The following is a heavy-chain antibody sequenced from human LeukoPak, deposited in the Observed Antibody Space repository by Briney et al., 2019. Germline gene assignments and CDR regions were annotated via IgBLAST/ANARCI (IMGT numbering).Heavy chain of an antibody. CDR3: AKGVTTYYYDSSGYYFYDYFDY. V-gene: IGHV3-23*01. Sequence: GGSLRLSCAVSGFTFSNYAMSWVRQAPGKGLEWVSGISSSGTSTQYADSVKGRFTISRDNSKNTLYLQMNSLRAEDTAVYYCAKGVTTYYYDSSGYYFYDYFDYWGQGTLVTVSS. D-gene: IGHD3-22*01. CDR2: ISSSGTST. J-gene: IGHJ4*02. CDR1: GFTFSNYA.